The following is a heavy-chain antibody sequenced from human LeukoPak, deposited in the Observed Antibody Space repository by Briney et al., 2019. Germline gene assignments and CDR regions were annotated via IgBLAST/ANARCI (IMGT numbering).Heavy chain of an antibody. Sequence: PGGSLRLSCAASGFTFSTYTMAWVRQAPGGGLEWVSGISGEGYSTYYADSVKGRFAISRDNSKSTLYLQMNSLRAEDTAVYYCAKDHSFDPWGQGTLVTVSS. CDR2: ISGEGYST. J-gene: IGHJ5*02. CDR3: AKDHSFDP. CDR1: GFTFSTYT. V-gene: IGHV3-23*01.